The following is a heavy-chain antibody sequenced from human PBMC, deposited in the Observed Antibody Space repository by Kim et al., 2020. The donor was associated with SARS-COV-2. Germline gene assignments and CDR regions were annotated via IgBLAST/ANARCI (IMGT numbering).Heavy chain of an antibody. J-gene: IGHJ4*02. Sequence: NGNTNYAQSLQDRVTMTTDTSTNPAYMELGSLRSDDTAVYYCARDRQCGYWGQGTLVTVSS. CDR2: NGNT. CDR3: ARDRQCGY. D-gene: IGHD6-19*01. V-gene: IGHV1-18*01.